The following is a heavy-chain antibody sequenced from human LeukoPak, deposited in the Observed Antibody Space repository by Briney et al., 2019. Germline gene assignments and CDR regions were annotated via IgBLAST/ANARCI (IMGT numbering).Heavy chain of an antibody. CDR2: IKHDGSEK. Sequence: GGSLRLSCAASGFTLNTFWMSWVRQAPGKGLEWVANIKHDGSEKYYVDSVKGRFTISRDNAKNSLYLQMSSLRADDTAVYYCARVEASGYDYGAFDYWGQGTLVTVSS. CDR1: GFTLNTFW. V-gene: IGHV3-7*01. CDR3: ARVEASGYDYGAFDY. D-gene: IGHD5-12*01. J-gene: IGHJ4*02.